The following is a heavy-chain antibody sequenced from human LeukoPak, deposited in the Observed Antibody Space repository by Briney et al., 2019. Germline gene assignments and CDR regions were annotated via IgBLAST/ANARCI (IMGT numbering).Heavy chain of an antibody. CDR2: RNEDGNKK. Sequence: GGSLRLSCEGSGFSFSSYWMTWVRQSPGKGLEWVANRNEDGNKKYYVDSVKGRFTISRDNTKNSLYLQMNSLRVEDTAVYYCVRGCTSTSCYDYWGQGTLVTVSS. CDR3: VRGCTSTSCYDY. V-gene: IGHV3-7*01. D-gene: IGHD2-2*01. J-gene: IGHJ4*02. CDR1: GFSFSSYW.